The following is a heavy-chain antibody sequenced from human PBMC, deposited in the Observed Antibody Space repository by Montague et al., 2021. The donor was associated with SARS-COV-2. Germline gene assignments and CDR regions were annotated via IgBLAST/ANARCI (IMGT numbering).Heavy chain of an antibody. CDR3: ARDPIYGSWSYNYFDP. CDR1: GYSFPTYW. Sequence: QSGAEVKKPGESLKIPCKASGYSFPTYWIGWVRQMPGKGLEWMGAIYPRDSDTRYSPSFQGQVTISVDKSISTAYLQWSSLKASDTAMYYCARDPIYGSWSYNYFDPWGQGTLVTVSS. D-gene: IGHD3-10*01. V-gene: IGHV5-51*03. J-gene: IGHJ5*02. CDR2: IYPRDSDT.